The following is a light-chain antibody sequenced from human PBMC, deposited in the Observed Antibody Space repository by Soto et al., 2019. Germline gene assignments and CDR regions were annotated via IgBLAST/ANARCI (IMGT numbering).Light chain of an antibody. CDR1: QSFFFSSNNKNY. Sequence: ILMTQSPDALAVSLGEMSTISCRSSQSFFFSSNNKNYLAWYQQKEGQPPELLIYWASFRESGVPDRFSGSGSGTDFTLTISSLKTEDAAVYYCQQYYTSPITFGQGTRLEIK. CDR2: WAS. J-gene: IGKJ5*01. CDR3: QQYYTSPIT. V-gene: IGKV4-1*01.